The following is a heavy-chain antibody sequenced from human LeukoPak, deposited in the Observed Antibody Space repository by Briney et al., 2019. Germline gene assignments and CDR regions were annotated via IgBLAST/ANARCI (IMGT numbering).Heavy chain of an antibody. CDR3: AREGSDGYNSYYFDY. D-gene: IGHD5-24*01. CDR1: GYTFTGYY. CDR2: INPNSGGT. J-gene: IGHJ4*02. V-gene: IGHV1-2*02. Sequence: GASVKVSCKASGYTFTGYYMHWVRQAPGQGLEWMGWINPNSGGTNYAQKFQGRVTMTRDTSISTAYMELSSLRAEDTAVYYCAREGSDGYNSYYFDYWGQGTLVTVSS.